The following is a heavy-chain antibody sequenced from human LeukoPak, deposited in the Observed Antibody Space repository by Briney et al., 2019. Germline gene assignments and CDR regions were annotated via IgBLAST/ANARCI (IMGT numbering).Heavy chain of an antibody. D-gene: IGHD2-21*01. J-gene: IGHJ4*02. Sequence: GGSLRLSCAASGFTFSSYGMHWVRQAPGKGLEWVAFIRYDGSNKYYADSVKGRFTISRDNSKNTLYLQMNSLRAEDTAVYYCAKGDCSSTSCHVAYCGGDCYPLIDYWGQGTLVTVSS. V-gene: IGHV3-30*02. CDR2: IRYDGSNK. CDR1: GFTFSSYG. CDR3: AKGDCSSTSCHVAYCGGDCYPLIDY.